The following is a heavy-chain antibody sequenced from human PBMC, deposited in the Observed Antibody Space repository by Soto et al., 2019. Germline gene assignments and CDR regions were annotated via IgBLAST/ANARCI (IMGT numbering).Heavy chain of an antibody. J-gene: IGHJ4*02. V-gene: IGHV3-33*01. CDR1: GFTFSSYG. CDR2: IWYDGSNK. Sequence: GGSLRLSCAASGFTFSSYGMHWVRQAPGKGLEWVAVIWYDGSNKDYADSVKGRFTISRDNSKNTLYLQMNSLRAEDTAVYYCARAKSGYSYGYGYWGQGTLVTVSS. D-gene: IGHD5-18*01. CDR3: ARAKSGYSYGYGY.